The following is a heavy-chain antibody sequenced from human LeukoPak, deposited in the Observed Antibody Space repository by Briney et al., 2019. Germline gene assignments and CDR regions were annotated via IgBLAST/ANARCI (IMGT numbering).Heavy chain of an antibody. D-gene: IGHD6-19*01. CDR2: IYYSGST. CDR1: GGSISSSSYY. J-gene: IGHJ4*02. V-gene: IGHV4-39*01. Sequence: SETLSLTCTVSGGSISSSSYYWGWIRQPPGKGLEWIGSIYYSGSTYYNPSLKGRVTISVDTSKNQFSLKLSSVTAADTAVYYCARVSWERAVAGLDYWGQGTLVTVSS. CDR3: ARVSWERAVAGLDY.